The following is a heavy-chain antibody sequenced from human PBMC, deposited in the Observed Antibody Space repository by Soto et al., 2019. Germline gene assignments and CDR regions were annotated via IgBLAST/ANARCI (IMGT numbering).Heavy chain of an antibody. CDR1: GFTLSNYW. J-gene: IGHJ4*02. D-gene: IGHD2-2*01. V-gene: IGHV3-74*01. CDR2: ISSDGSST. Sequence: PGGSLRLSCAASGFTLSNYWMHWARQAPGKGLVWVSRISSDGSSTNCADSVKGRFTISRDNAKNTLHLQMNSLRAEDTAVYYCARVPYCSSSSCYSYFDSWGQGTLVTVSS. CDR3: ARVPYCSSSSCYSYFDS.